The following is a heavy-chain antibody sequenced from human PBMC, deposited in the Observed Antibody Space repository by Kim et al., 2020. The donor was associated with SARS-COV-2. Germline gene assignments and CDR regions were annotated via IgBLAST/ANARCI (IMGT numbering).Heavy chain of an antibody. J-gene: IGHJ4*02. D-gene: IGHD3-22*01. V-gene: IGHV3-11*06. CDR1: GFTFSDYY. CDR2: ISSSSSYT. Sequence: GGSLRLSCAASGFTFSDYYMSWIRQAPGKGLEWVSYISSSSSYTNYADSVKGRFTISRDNAKNSLYLQMNSLRAEDTAVYYCARDKPATYYYDSSGLDYWGQGTLVTVSS. CDR3: ARDKPATYYYDSSGLDY.